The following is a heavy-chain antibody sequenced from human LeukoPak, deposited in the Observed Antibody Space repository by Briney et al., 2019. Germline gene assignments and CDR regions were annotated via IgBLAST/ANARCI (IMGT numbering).Heavy chain of an antibody. D-gene: IGHD6-6*01. CDR1: GYTFTDYY. Sequence: ASVKVSCKASGYTFTDYYIHWVRQAPGQGREWMGRINPNSGGTNYAQKFQGRVTMTRDTSISTAYMELSRLRYDDTAVYYCARERQDSSSSVDYWGQGTLVTVSS. V-gene: IGHV1-2*06. CDR3: ARERQDSSSSVDY. J-gene: IGHJ4*02. CDR2: INPNSGGT.